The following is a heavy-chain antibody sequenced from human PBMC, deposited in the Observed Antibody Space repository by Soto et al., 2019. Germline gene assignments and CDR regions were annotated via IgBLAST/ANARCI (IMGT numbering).Heavy chain of an antibody. CDR2: INPSGGST. Sequence: ASVQVSCKASGYTFTGYYMHWVRQAPGQGLEWMGIINPSGGSTSYAQKFQGRVTITRDTSTSTVYMELSSLRSEDTAVYYCARDGGSGGSCYWGQGTLVTVSS. CDR1: GYTFTGYY. J-gene: IGHJ4*02. D-gene: IGHD2-15*01. V-gene: IGHV1-46*01. CDR3: ARDGGSGGSCY.